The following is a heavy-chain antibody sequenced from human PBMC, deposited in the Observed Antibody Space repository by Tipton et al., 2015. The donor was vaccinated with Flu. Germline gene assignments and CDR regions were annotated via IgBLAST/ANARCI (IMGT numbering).Heavy chain of an antibody. V-gene: IGHV3-74*01. CDR2: ITGDGSST. CDR3: ARTSVFGVAPGHYYGMGV. Sequence: SLRLSCAASGFTFSNYWMHWVRQAPGKGLVWVSRITGDGSSTIYADSVKGRFTISRDNAKNTLYLQMNSLRAEDTAVYYCARTSVFGVAPGHYYGMGVWGPGTTVTVSS. CDR1: GFTFSNYW. J-gene: IGHJ6*02. D-gene: IGHD3-3*01.